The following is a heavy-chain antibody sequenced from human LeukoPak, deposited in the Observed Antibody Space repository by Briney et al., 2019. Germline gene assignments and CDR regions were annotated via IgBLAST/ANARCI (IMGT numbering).Heavy chain of an antibody. CDR2: MNPNSGNT. Sequence: ASVKVSCKASGYTFTSYDINWVRQATGQGLEWMGWMNPNSGNTGYAQKFRGRVTMTRNTSISTAYMELSSLRSEDTAVYYCARGGAIAAPTQYYYYMDVWGKGTTVTVSS. J-gene: IGHJ6*03. CDR1: GYTFTSYD. V-gene: IGHV1-8*01. CDR3: ARGGAIAAPTQYYYYMDV. D-gene: IGHD6-6*01.